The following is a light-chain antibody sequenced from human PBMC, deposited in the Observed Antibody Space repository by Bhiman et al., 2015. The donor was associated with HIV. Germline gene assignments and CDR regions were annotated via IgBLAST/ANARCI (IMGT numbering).Light chain of an antibody. CDR1: KLGQTY. V-gene: IGLV3-1*01. CDR3: QAWDSSTGVV. Sequence: SYELTQPPSVSVSPGQTASITCSGDKLGQTYASWYQGKPGQSPILVIYQDTKRPSGIPERFSGSNSGNTATLTISGTQGMDEADYYCQAWDSSTGVVFGGGTKLTVL. J-gene: IGLJ2*01. CDR2: QDT.